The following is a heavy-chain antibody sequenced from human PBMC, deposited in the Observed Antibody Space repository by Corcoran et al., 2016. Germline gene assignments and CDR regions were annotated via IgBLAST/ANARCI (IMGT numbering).Heavy chain of an antibody. CDR2: IYYSGST. CDR1: GGSISSSSYY. D-gene: IGHD6-19*01. V-gene: IGHV4-39*01. CDR3: ARHLGLGYFDY. J-gene: IGHJ4*02. Sequence: QLQLQESGPGLVKPSETQSLTCTVPGGSISSSSYYWGWIRQPPGKGMEGIGSIYYSGSTYYNPSLKSRVTISVATSKNQFSLKLSSVTAADTAVYYCARHLGLGYFDYWGQGTLVTVSS.